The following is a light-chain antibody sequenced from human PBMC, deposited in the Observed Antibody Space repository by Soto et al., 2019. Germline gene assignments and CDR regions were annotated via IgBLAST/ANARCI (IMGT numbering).Light chain of an antibody. CDR3: CSYAGSTTAV. Sequence: QSALTQPASVSGSPGQSITISCTGTSSDVGSYNLVSWYQQHPGKAPKLMIYEVSKRPSGVSNRFSGSKSGNTASLTISGLQAEDEADYYCCSYAGSTTAVFGPGTKLPS. CDR2: EVS. V-gene: IGLV2-23*02. J-gene: IGLJ1*01. CDR1: SSDVGSYNL.